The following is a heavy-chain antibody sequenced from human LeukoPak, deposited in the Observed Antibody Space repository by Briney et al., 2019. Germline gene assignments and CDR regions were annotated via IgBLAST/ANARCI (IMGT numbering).Heavy chain of an antibody. V-gene: IGHV4-30-2*01. J-gene: IGHJ4*02. D-gene: IGHD6-13*01. CDR2: IYHSGST. Sequence: SETLSLTCAVSGGSISSGGYSWSWIRQPPGKGLEWSGYIYHSGSTYYNPSLKSRVTISVDRSKNQFSLKLSSVTAADTAVYYCARGEQQLAYDYWGQGTLVTVSS. CDR1: GGSISSGGYS. CDR3: ARGEQQLAYDY.